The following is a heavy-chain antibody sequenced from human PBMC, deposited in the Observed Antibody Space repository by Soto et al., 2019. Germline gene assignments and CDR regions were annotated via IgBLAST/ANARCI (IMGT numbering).Heavy chain of an antibody. CDR1: GDSFSSGTVA. V-gene: IGHV6-1*01. CDR2: TYYRSKGYH. CDR3: ARGIYDTSVRKAFDI. J-gene: IGHJ3*02. Sequence: TGSLTSDIPGDSFSSGTVAWNWIRLSPSRGPECLGRTYYRSKGYHEYVVFVKSRIRIQPDTSKKQYSLPMNSVTPEHTAVYYCARGIYDTSVRKAFDIWGQGTQVTVSS. D-gene: IGHD3-22*01.